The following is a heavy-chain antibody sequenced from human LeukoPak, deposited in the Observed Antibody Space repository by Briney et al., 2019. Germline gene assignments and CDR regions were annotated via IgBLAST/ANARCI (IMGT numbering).Heavy chain of an antibody. D-gene: IGHD1-26*01. Sequence: PGRSLRLSCAASGFTFSSYGMHGVRQAPGKGLEWVAVIWYDGSKKYYADSVKGRFTISRDNSKNTLYLQMNSLRAEDTAVYYCAKKGTGATYYFDYWGQGTLVTVSS. J-gene: IGHJ4*02. V-gene: IGHV3-33*06. CDR1: GFTFSSYG. CDR2: IWYDGSKK. CDR3: AKKGTGATYYFDY.